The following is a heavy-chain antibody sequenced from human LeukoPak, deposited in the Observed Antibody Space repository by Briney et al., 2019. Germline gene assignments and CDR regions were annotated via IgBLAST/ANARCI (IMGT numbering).Heavy chain of an antibody. CDR3: ARDIVVVPAAGFDP. CDR2: ISGSGGST. CDR1: GFTFSSYA. V-gene: IGHV3-23*01. J-gene: IGHJ5*02. D-gene: IGHD2-2*01. Sequence: GGSLRLSCAASGFTFSSYAMSWVRQAPGKGLEWVSAISGSGGSTYYADSVKGRFTISRDNSKNTLYQQMNSLRAEDTAVYYCARDIVVVPAAGFDPWGQGTLVTVSS.